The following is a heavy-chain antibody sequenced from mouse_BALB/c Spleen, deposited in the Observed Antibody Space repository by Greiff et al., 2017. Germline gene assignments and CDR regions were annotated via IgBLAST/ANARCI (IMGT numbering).Heavy chain of an antibody. D-gene: IGHD1-1*01. V-gene: IGHV5-17*02. CDR3: ARNYYGSSYDAMDY. CDR2: ISSGSSTI. Sequence: EVKLVESGGGLVQPGGSRKLSCAASGFTFSSFGMHWVRQAPEKGLEWVAYISSGSSTIYYADTVKGRFTISRDNPKNTLFLLMTSLRSEDTAMYYCARNYYGSSYDAMDYWGQGTSVTVSS. J-gene: IGHJ4*01. CDR1: GFTFSSFG.